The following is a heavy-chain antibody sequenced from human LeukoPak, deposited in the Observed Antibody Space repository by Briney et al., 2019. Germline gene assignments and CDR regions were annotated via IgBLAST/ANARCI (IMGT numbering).Heavy chain of an antibody. J-gene: IGHJ6*03. CDR2: ISSSSSYI. V-gene: IGHV3-21*01. D-gene: IGHD6-19*01. Sequence: GGSLRFSCAASGCTFSSYSMNWVRQAPGKGLEWVSSISSSSSYIYYADSVKGRFTISRDNAKNSLYLQMNSLRAEDTAVYYCARGLYSSGWYYYYMDVWGKGTTVTISS. CDR3: ARGLYSSGWYYYYMDV. CDR1: GCTFSSYS.